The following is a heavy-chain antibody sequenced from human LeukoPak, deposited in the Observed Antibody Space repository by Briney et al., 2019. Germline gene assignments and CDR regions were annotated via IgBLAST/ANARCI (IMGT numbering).Heavy chain of an antibody. CDR3: AREGYCSSASCSYYYYYYMDV. Sequence: SETLSLTCTVSGDSISSYYWSWIRRPAGKGLEWIGRIYTSGSTNYNPSLKSRVTMSVDTSKNQFSLKLSSVTAADTAVYYCAREGYCSSASCSYYYYYYMDVWGKGTTVTVSS. J-gene: IGHJ6*03. V-gene: IGHV4-4*07. CDR2: IYTSGST. D-gene: IGHD2-2*01. CDR1: GDSISSYY.